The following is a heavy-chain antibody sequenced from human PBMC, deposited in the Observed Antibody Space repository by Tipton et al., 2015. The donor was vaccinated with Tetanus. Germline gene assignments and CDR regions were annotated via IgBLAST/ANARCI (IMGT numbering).Heavy chain of an antibody. CDR1: GYTFTSYA. CDR2: ISGDNGNT. CDR3: ARDQLDH. V-gene: IGHV1-18*01. J-gene: IGHJ4*02. Sequence: QVQLVQSGGEVKKPGASVKVSCKASGYTFTSYAVTWVRQAPGQGLEWMGWISGDNGNTNFTQKFQGRLTMTRDTSTSTAYMELRSLRSDDTAVYFCARDQLDHWGQGTLVTVSS.